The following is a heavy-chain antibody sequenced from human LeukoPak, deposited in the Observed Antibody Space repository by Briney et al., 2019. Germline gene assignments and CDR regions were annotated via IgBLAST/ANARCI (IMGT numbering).Heavy chain of an antibody. V-gene: IGHV3-23*01. J-gene: IGHJ4*02. CDR1: GFTFSSYA. Sequence: GGSLRLSCAASGFTFSSYAMSWVRQAPGKGLEWVSAISGSGGSTYYADSVKGRFTISRDNSKNTLYLQMNSLRAEDTAVYYCAKDHPSVLRFLEWLADAPKFDYWGRGTLVTVSS. CDR3: AKDHPSVLRFLEWLADAPKFDY. CDR2: ISGSGGST. D-gene: IGHD3-3*01.